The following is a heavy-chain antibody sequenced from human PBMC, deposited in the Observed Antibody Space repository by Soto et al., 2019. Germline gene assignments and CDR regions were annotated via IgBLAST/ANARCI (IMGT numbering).Heavy chain of an antibody. V-gene: IGHV4-39*01. CDR3: ATKKSSSAANSYGMDV. CDR2: IYSDGRT. D-gene: IGHD6-25*01. J-gene: IGHJ6*04. CDR1: GGSISSSGYY. Sequence: QLQLQESGPGLVKPSETLSLTCTVSGGSISSSGYYWGWIRQSPGKGLEWIGNIYSDGRTYYNPSLRSRVALSIGTSPNQFSLQLSSVAASDPAVYYCATKKSSSAANSYGMDVWGVGTTVTVSS.